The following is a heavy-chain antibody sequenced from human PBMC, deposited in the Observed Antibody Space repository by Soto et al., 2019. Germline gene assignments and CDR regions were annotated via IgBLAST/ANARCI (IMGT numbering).Heavy chain of an antibody. D-gene: IGHD3-10*01. CDR1: GGSISSSSYY. Sequence: SETLSLTCTVPGGSISSSSYYWGWIRQPPGKGLEWIGSIYYSGSTYYNPSLKSRVTISVDTSKNQFSLKLSSVTAADTAVYYCARHRSTYYYGSGSPYGAFDIWGQGTMVTVSS. CDR2: IYYSGST. J-gene: IGHJ3*02. CDR3: ARHRSTYYYGSGSPYGAFDI. V-gene: IGHV4-39*01.